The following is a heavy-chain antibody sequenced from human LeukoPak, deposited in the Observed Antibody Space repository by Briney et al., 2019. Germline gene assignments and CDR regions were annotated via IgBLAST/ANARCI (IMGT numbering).Heavy chain of an antibody. Sequence: SETLSLTCTVSGGSISSGGYYWSWIRQHPGKGLEWIGYIYYSGSTYYNPSLKSRVTISVDTSKNQFSLKLSSVTAADTAVYYCASLGATTWNWFDPWGQGTLVTVSS. J-gene: IGHJ5*02. CDR1: GGSISSGGYY. CDR2: IYYSGST. CDR3: ASLGATTWNWFDP. V-gene: IGHV4-31*03. D-gene: IGHD1-26*01.